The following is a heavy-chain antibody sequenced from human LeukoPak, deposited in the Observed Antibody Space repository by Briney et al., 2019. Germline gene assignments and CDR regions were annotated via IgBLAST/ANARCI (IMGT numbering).Heavy chain of an antibody. J-gene: IGHJ6*02. CDR1: GYTFTSYY. CDR3: ARDRPLRYFDWLLGGGMDV. V-gene: IGHV1-46*01. Sequence: GASVKASCKASGYTFTSYYMHWVRQAPGQGLEWMGIINPSGGSTSYAQKFQGRVTMTRDTSTSTVYMELSSLRSEDTAVYYCARDRPLRYFDWLLGGGMDVWGQGTTVTVSS. CDR2: INPSGGST. D-gene: IGHD3-9*01.